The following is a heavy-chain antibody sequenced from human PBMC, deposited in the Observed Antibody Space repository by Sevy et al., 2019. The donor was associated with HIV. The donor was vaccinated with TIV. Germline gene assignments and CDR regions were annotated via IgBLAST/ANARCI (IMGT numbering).Heavy chain of an antibody. J-gene: IGHJ4*02. CDR2: IYQSGST. D-gene: IGHD3-10*01. Sequence: SETLSLTCVISGYSITSGYYWGWIRQPPGKGLEWIGSIYQSGSTHYNRSLKSRVTMSVDTSKNQFSLKLSSVTAADTAVYYCARHSHGSGTYYVPFDYWGQGTLVTVSS. CDR3: ARHSHGSGTYYVPFDY. CDR1: GYSITSGYY. V-gene: IGHV4-38-2*01.